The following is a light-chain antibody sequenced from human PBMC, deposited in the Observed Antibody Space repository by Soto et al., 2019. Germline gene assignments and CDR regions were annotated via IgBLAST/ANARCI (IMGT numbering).Light chain of an antibody. J-gene: IGLJ2*01. CDR3: CSYAGSYAFVV. CDR2: DVS. V-gene: IGLV2-11*01. Sequence: QSALTQPRSESGSPGQSVTISCTGTSSDVGTYNYVSWYQQYPGKAPKLMISDVSERPSGVPDRFSGSKSGNTASLTISGLQAEDEADYYCCSYAGSYAFVVFGGGTKLTVL. CDR1: SSDVGTYNY.